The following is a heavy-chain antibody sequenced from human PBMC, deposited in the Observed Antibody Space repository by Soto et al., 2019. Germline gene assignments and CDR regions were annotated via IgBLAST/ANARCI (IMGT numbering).Heavy chain of an antibody. CDR3: ATEYQLLYYFDY. J-gene: IGHJ4*02. V-gene: IGHV3-30*03. D-gene: IGHD2-2*01. Sequence: GGSLRLSCAASGFTFSSYGMHWVRQAPGKGLEWVAVISYDGSNKYYADSVKGRFTISRDNSKNTLYLRMNSLRAEDTAVYYCATEYQLLYYFDYWGQGTLVTVSS. CDR1: GFTFSSYG. CDR2: ISYDGSNK.